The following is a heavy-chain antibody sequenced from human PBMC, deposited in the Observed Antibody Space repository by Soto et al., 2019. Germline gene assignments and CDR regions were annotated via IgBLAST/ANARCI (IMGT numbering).Heavy chain of an antibody. CDR2: INHSGST. CDR3: ATVPHPRRPYYFDY. V-gene: IGHV4-34*01. Sequence: QVQLQQWGAGLLKPSETLSLTCAVYGGSFSGYYWSWIRQPPGKGLEWIGEINHSGSTNYNPSLKCRVTISVDTSKNQFSLKLSSVTAPYTAVYYCATVPHPRRPYYFDYWGQGTLVTVSS. D-gene: IGHD6-25*01. J-gene: IGHJ4*02. CDR1: GGSFSGYY.